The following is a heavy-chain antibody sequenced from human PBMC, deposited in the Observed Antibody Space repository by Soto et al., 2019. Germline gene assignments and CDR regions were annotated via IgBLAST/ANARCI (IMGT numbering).Heavy chain of an antibody. CDR2: IKQDGGDQ. V-gene: IGHV3-7*03. CDR3: ARDEGIDY. J-gene: IGHJ4*02. Sequence: GGSLRLSCAASGFTFSYYWMSWVRQAPGKGLEWVANIKQDGGDQFYLDSVKGRFSISRDNAKNLLYLHMSSLRVEDTALYYCARDEGIDYWGQGTLVTVSS. CDR1: GFTFSYYW.